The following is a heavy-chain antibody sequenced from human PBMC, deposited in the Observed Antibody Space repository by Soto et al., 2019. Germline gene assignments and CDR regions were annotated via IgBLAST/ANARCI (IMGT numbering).Heavy chain of an antibody. J-gene: IGHJ5*02. V-gene: IGHV4-59*01. CDR1: GGSISSYY. D-gene: IGHD2-2*01. CDR2: IYYSGST. Sequence: TLSLTCTVSGGSISSYYWSWIRQPPGKGLEWIGYIYYSGSTNYNPSLKSRVTISVDTSKNQFSLKLSSVTAADTAVYYCARELPGCSSTSCYWFDPWGQGTLVTVSS. CDR3: ARELPGCSSTSCYWFDP.